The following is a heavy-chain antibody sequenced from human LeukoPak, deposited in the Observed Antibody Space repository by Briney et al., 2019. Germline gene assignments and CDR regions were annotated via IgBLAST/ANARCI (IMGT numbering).Heavy chain of an antibody. CDR1: GGSISSSTYY. Sequence: PSETLSLTCTVSGGSISSSTYYWGWIRQPPGKGLQWTGSIYYSGNTYYNPSLKSRVTLSVDTSKNQFSLKLSSVTAADTAVYYCARQEYYYDSSGYFYQWGQGTLVTVSA. CDR2: IYYSGNT. V-gene: IGHV4-39*01. CDR3: ARQEYYYDSSGYFYQ. D-gene: IGHD3-22*01. J-gene: IGHJ4*02.